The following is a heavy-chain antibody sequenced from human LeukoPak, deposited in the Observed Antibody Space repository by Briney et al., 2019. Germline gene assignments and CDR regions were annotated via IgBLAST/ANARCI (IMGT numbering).Heavy chain of an antibody. CDR1: GFTFSSYS. V-gene: IGHV3-23*01. Sequence: GGSLRLSCAASGFTFSSYSMNWVRQAPGKGLEWVSAISGSGGSTYYADSVKGRFTISRDTSKNTLYLQMNSLRTEDTAVYYCARSPGILGTNYFDYWGQGTLVTVSS. CDR2: ISGSGGST. CDR3: ARSPGILGTNYFDY. J-gene: IGHJ4*02. D-gene: IGHD1-26*01.